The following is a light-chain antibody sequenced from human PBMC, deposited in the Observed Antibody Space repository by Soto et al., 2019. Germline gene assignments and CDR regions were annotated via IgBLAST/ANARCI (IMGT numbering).Light chain of an antibody. Sequence: EIVMTQSPATLSVSPGERATLSCRASQSVGSNLAWYQQKPGQAPRLLIYGASTRTPGIPARFSGSGSGTEFNRTISSLKFEDFAIYFCQQYNNWPPDRTFGQGTKVEIK. V-gene: IGKV3-15*01. CDR3: QQYNNWPPDRT. J-gene: IGKJ1*01. CDR2: GAS. CDR1: QSVGSN.